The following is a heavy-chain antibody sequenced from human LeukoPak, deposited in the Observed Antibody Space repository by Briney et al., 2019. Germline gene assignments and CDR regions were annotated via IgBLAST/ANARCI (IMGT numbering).Heavy chain of an antibody. CDR2: IYYNGNT. Sequence: SETLSLTCTVSGGSISSGGYYWSWIRQHPGKGLEWIGYIYYNGNTYYNPSLKSRLTISVDTSKNQFSLKLSSVTAADTAVYYCARVEDCGGDCYPNFDYWGQGTLVTVSS. D-gene: IGHD2-21*02. CDR3: ARVEDCGGDCYPNFDY. CDR1: GGSISSGGYY. V-gene: IGHV4-31*03. J-gene: IGHJ4*02.